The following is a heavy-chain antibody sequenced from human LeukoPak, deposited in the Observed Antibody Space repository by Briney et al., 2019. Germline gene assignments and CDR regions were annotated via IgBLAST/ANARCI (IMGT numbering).Heavy chain of an antibody. J-gene: IGHJ3*02. V-gene: IGHV1-69*13. Sequence: ASVKVSCKASGGTFSSYAISWVRQAPGQGLEWMGGIIPIFGTANYAQKFQGRVTITADESTSTAYMELSSLRSEDTAVYYCASSIVVVPAAIKQAFDIWGQGTMVTVSS. D-gene: IGHD2-2*01. CDR1: GGTFSSYA. CDR3: ASSIVVVPAAIKQAFDI. CDR2: IIPIFGTA.